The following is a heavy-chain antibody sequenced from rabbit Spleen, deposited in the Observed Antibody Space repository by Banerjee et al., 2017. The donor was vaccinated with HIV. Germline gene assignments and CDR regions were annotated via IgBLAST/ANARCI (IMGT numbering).Heavy chain of an antibody. CDR2: SYAGSSGST. J-gene: IGHJ4*01. CDR1: GFSFSSSDY. Sequence: QPLEESGGELVKPGASLTLTCTASGFSFSSSDYMCWVRQAPVKGLEWIACSYAGSSGSTYSAIWAKGRFTISKTSSSTVTLQMTSLPVADTATYFCARDNGSGDYIDVYFDLWGPGTLVTVS. D-gene: IGHD1-1*01. V-gene: IGHV1S40*01. CDR3: ARDNGSGDYIDVYFDL.